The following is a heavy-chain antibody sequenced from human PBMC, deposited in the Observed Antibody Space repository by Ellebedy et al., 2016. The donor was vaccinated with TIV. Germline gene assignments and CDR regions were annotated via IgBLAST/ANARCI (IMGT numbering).Heavy chain of an antibody. Sequence: GESLKISCAASGFTFSSYAMSWVRQAPGKGLEWVSAISGSGGSTYYADSVKSRFTISRDNSKNTLYLQMNSLRAEDTAVYYCAKGSDYYDSSGYSTDFGYWGQGTLVTVSS. CDR3: AKGSDYYDSSGYSTDFGY. D-gene: IGHD3-22*01. CDR1: GFTFSSYA. V-gene: IGHV3-23*01. CDR2: ISGSGGST. J-gene: IGHJ4*02.